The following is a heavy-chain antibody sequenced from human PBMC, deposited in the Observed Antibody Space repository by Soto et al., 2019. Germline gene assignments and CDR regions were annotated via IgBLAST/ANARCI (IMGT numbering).Heavy chain of an antibody. V-gene: IGHV3-33*01. J-gene: IGHJ6*02. CDR2: IWFDGDNK. CDR1: GFTFSDYG. Sequence: QVQLVESGGGVVQPGRALRLSCVASGFTFSDYGMHWVRQPPGKGLEWVAAIWFDGDNKFYADSVTGRFTISRDNSKYSLYLQMNSLSGDDPAVYYWAREQSRTWYNGMDVWGQGATGSVSS. D-gene: IGHD6-13*01. CDR3: AREQSRTWYNGMDV.